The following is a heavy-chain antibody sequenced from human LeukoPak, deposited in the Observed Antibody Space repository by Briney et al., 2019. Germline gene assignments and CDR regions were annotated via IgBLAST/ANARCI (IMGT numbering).Heavy chain of an antibody. Sequence: PGGSLRLSCAASGFTVSSNYMSWVRQAPGKGLEWVSVIYSGGSTYYADSVKGRFTISRDNSKNTLYLQMNSLRAEDTAVYYCASRYNRNYIIRDYWGQGTLVTVSS. CDR1: GFTVSSNY. J-gene: IGHJ4*02. D-gene: IGHD1-14*01. CDR3: ASRYNRNYIIRDY. V-gene: IGHV3-66*02. CDR2: IYSGGST.